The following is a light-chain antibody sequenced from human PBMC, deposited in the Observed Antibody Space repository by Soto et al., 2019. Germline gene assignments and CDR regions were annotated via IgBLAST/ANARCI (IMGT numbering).Light chain of an antibody. J-gene: IGLJ1*01. Sequence: SYELTQSPSVSVAPEKTATITCGGTNIGNKRVHWYRQKQGQAPVLLISYDSDRPSGIPERFSGSNSGNTATLTISRVEAGDEADYYCQVWDIMTDNYVFGSGTKRTVL. V-gene: IGLV3-21*04. CDR2: YDS. CDR3: QVWDIMTDNYV. CDR1: NIGNKR.